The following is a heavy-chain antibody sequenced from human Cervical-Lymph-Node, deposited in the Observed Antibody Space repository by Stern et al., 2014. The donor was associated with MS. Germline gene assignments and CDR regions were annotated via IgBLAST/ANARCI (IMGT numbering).Heavy chain of an antibody. CDR1: GGTFSKFP. CDR2: SFPVFGTP. Sequence: VQLVQSGAEVTKPGSSVKASCKASGGTFSKFPSSWVRQAPGQGLEWMGGSFPVFGTPTYAQEFRGRVTITADVSTSTVYMELSSLRSDDTAVYYCALSSETSDRWYSLGYDLWGQGTLVTVSS. J-gene: IGHJ5*02. CDR3: ALSSETSDRWYSLGYDL. V-gene: IGHV1-69*01. D-gene: IGHD6-13*01.